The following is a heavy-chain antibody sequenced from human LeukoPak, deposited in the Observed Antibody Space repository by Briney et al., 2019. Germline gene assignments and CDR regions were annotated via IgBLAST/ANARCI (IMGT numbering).Heavy chain of an antibody. CDR3: ARGRDYYDSSGYLNY. V-gene: IGHV3-23*01. CDR2: ISGSGGST. CDR1: GFTFSSYA. J-gene: IGHJ4*02. D-gene: IGHD3-22*01. Sequence: GGSLRLSCAASGFTFSSYAMSWVRQAPGKGLEWVSAISGSGGSTYYADSVKGRFTISRDNAKNSLYLQMNSLRAEDTAVYYCARGRDYYDSSGYLNYWGQGTLVTVSS.